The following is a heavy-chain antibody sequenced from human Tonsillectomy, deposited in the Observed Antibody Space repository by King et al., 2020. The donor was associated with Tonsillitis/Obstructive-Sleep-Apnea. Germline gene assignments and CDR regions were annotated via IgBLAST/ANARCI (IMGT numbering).Heavy chain of an antibody. Sequence: DVQLVESGGGLVQPGRSLRLSCAASGFPFDDYAMHWVRQAPGKGLEWVSGLSWNSGSVGYADSVRGRFTISRDNAKSSLYLLMNSLRPEDTALYYCAKDIGSNAWGLEDWGQGTLVTVSS. J-gene: IGHJ4*02. CDR3: AKDIGSNAWGLED. CDR1: GFPFDDYA. D-gene: IGHD3-3*01. CDR2: LSWNSGSV. V-gene: IGHV3-9*01.